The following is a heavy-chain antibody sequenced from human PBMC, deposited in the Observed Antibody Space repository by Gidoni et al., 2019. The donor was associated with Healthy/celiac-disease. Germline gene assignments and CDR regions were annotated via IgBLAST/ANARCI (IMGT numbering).Heavy chain of an antibody. CDR1: GFTFSSYE. D-gene: IGHD2-21*01. Sequence: EVQLVESGGGLVQPGGSLRLSCAASGFTFSSYEMNWVRQAPGKGLEGVSYISSSGSTIYYADSVKGRFTISRDNAKNSLYLQMNSLRAEDTAVYYCARVDLGIANWFDPWGQGTLVTVSS. CDR2: ISSSGSTI. CDR3: ARVDLGIANWFDP. V-gene: IGHV3-48*03. J-gene: IGHJ5*02.